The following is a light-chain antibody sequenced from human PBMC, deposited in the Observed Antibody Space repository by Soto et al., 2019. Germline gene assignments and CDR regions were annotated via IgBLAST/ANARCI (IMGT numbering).Light chain of an antibody. V-gene: IGKV3-20*01. J-gene: IGKJ1*01. CDR3: QQYGSAPGT. CDR2: GPS. Sequence: EIVLTQSPGTLSLSPGERASLSCRASQTVTNDFLAWYQQKPGQAPRLLVYGPSNRAIGIPGRFSGSGSGTDFTLSISSLEPEDSAMYYCQQYGSAPGTFGQGTQVEIK. CDR1: QTVTNDF.